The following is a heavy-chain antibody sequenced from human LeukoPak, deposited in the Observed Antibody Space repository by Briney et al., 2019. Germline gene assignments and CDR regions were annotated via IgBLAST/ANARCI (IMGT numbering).Heavy chain of an antibody. CDR1: GFRFSSYA. CDR2: ISVSGGST. V-gene: IGHV3-23*01. J-gene: IGHJ4*02. CDR3: FPTRGEVFYDSSGDYQIIDS. D-gene: IGHD3-22*01. Sequence: GGSLGLSCAASGFRFSSYAMSWVRQAPGKGLEWVSGISVSGGSTDYTDSVKGRFTISRDNSENTLYLQMNSLRAEDTAVYYCFPTRGEVFYDSSGDYQIIDSWGQGTQVTVSS.